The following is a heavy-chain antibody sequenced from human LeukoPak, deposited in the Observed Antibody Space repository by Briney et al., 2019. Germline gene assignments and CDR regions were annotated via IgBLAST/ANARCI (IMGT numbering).Heavy chain of an antibody. V-gene: IGHV5-51*01. J-gene: IGHJ6*03. CDR1: GYSFTSYW. D-gene: IGHD1-14*01. CDR3: ARHISLPSGGAYYYYMDV. Sequence: GESLKISCKGSGYSFTSYWIGWVRQMPGKGPEWMGIIYPGDSDTRYSPSFQGQVTISADKSISTAYLQWSSLKASDTAMYYCARHISLPSGGAYYYYMDVWGKRTTVTVSS. CDR2: IYPGDSDT.